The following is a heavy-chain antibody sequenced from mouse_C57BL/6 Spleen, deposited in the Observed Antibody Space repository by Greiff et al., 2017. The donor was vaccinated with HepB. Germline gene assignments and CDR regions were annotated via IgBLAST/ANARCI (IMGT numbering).Heavy chain of an antibody. CDR1: GYAFSSYW. D-gene: IGHD2-4*01. CDR3: ARSIYDYDGGYAMDY. V-gene: IGHV1-80*01. Sequence: VQLQQSGAELVKPGASVKISCKASGYAFSSYWMNWVKQRPGKGLEWIGQIYPGDGDTNYNGKFKGKATLTADKSSSTAYMQLSSLTSEDSAVYFCARSIYDYDGGYAMDYWGKGTSVTVSS. J-gene: IGHJ4*01. CDR2: IYPGDGDT.